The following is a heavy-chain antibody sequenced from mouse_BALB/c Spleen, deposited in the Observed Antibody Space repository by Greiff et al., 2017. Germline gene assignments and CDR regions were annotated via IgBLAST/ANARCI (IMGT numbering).Heavy chain of an antibody. J-gene: IGHJ2*01. CDR2: INPSSGYT. Sequence: VQVVESGAELARPGASVKMSCKASGYTFTSYTMHWVKQRPGQGLEWIGYINPSSGYTNYNQKFKDKATLTADKSSSTAYMQLSSLTSEDSAVYYCARDYGYYFDYWGQGTTLTVSS. CDR3: ARDYGYYFDY. V-gene: IGHV1-4*01. D-gene: IGHD1-2*01. CDR1: GYTFTSYT.